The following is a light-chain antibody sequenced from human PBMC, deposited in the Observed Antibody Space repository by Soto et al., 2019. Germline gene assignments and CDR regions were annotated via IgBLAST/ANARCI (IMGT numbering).Light chain of an antibody. Sequence: DIQMTQSPSTLSASVGDTVTITCRASQTISGWLAWYQQRPGKAPNLLIFDASTLESGVPSRFSGSGSGTTFTLTISSLQPDDFATYYCQHYNSYLITFGQGTRLEIK. CDR3: QHYNSYLIT. CDR1: QTISGW. V-gene: IGKV1-5*01. J-gene: IGKJ5*01. CDR2: DAS.